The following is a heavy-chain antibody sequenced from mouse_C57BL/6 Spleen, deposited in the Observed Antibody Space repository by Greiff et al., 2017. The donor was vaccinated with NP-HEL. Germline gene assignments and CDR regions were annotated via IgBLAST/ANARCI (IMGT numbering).Heavy chain of an antibody. V-gene: IGHV1-4*01. CDR1: GYTFTSYT. Sequence: QVQLQQSGAELARPGASVKMSCKASGYTFTSYTMHWVKQRPGQGLEWIGYINPSSGYTKYNQKFKDKATLTADKSSSTAYMQLSSLTSKDSAVDYCARSGSSYVDWYFDVWGTGTTVTVSS. J-gene: IGHJ1*03. D-gene: IGHD1-1*01. CDR2: INPSSGYT. CDR3: ARSGSSYVDWYFDV.